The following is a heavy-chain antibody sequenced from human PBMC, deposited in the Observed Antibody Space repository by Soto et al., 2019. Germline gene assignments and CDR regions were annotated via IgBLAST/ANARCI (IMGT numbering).Heavy chain of an antibody. CDR3: AKDPAYDYYFDY. J-gene: IGHJ4*02. CDR2: ISGSGGST. V-gene: IGHV3-23*01. D-gene: IGHD2-21*01. Sequence: PGGSLRLSCAASGFTFSSYAMSWVRQAPGKGLEWVSAISGSGGSTYYAGSVKGRFTISRDNSKNTLYLQMNSLRAEDTAVYYCAKDPAYDYYFDYWGQGTLVTVSS. CDR1: GFTFSSYA.